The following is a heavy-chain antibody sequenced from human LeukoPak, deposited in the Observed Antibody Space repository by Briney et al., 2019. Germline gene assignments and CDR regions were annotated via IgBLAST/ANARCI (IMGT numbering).Heavy chain of an antibody. CDR2: LTGSGSYT. Sequence: GGSLRRSCAASGFTFSGYSMNRVRQAPGEGLEGVSSLTGSGSYTYYADSVKGRFTISRDSAKNSLYLQMNSLRAEDTAVYYCATSDSSGYYFSYYWGQGALVTVSS. D-gene: IGHD3-22*01. J-gene: IGHJ4*02. CDR1: GFTFSGYS. CDR3: ATSDSSGYYFSYY. V-gene: IGHV3-21*01.